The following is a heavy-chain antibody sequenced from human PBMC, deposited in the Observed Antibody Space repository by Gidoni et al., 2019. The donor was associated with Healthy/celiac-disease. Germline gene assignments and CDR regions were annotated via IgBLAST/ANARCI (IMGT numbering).Heavy chain of an antibody. J-gene: IGHJ4*02. CDR1: GFTFISYA. D-gene: IGHD6-13*01. CDR3: AKGAGSAAAGSCFDY. V-gene: IGHV3-23*01. Sequence: EVQLLESGGGLVQPGGSLRLSCSASGFTFISYAMSWVRQAPGKGLEWVSAISGRGGSTYYADSVKGRFTISRDNSKNTLYLQMNSLRAEDTAVYYCAKGAGSAAAGSCFDYWGQGTLVTVSS. CDR2: ISGRGGST.